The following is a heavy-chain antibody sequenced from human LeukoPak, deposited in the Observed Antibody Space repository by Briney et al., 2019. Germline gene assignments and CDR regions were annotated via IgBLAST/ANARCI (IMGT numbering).Heavy chain of an antibody. J-gene: IGHJ4*02. CDR2: IYHSGST. CDR1: GGSISSGAYS. V-gene: IGHV4-30-2*01. D-gene: IGHD5-24*01. Sequence: SQTLSLTCAVSGGSISSGAYSWSWIRQPPGKGLEWIGYIYHSGSTNYNPSLKSRVTISVHTSKNQFSLKLSSVTAADTAVYYCARSTRWLQLVDYWGQGTLVTVSS. CDR3: ARSTRWLQLVDY.